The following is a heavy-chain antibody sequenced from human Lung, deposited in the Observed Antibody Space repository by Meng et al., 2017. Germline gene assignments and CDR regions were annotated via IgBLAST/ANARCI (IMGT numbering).Heavy chain of an antibody. V-gene: IGHV1-2*06. CDR2: INPKSGDT. D-gene: IGHD6-13*01. CDR1: GYIFPAYW. Sequence: QGQRVEAGTEVKKPGASVKVSCKASGYIFPAYWLHWVRRAPGQGLEWMGRINPKSGDTHYAQRFQGRVTMTGDTSISTAYMELSGLRSDDTAMYHCARDEDISAAGKLFGDYWGQGTLVTVSS. CDR3: ARDEDISAAGKLFGDY. J-gene: IGHJ4*02.